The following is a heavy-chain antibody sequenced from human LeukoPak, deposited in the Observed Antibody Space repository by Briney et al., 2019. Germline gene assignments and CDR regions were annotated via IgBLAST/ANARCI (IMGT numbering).Heavy chain of an antibody. CDR3: ARGLSGSGPYYFDY. CDR1: GYTFTSYD. D-gene: IGHD2-15*01. CDR2: MNPNSGNT. Sequence: ASVKVSCKASGYTFTSYDINWVRQATGQGLEWMGWMNPNSGNTGYAQKFQGRVTITRNTSISTAYMELSSLRSEDTAVYYCARGLSGSGPYYFDYWGQGTLVTVSS. V-gene: IGHV1-8*03. J-gene: IGHJ4*02.